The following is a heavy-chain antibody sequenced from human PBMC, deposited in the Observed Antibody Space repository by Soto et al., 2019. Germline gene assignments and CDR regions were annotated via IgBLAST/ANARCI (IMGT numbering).Heavy chain of an antibody. J-gene: IGHJ4*02. V-gene: IGHV3-33*08. Sequence: QVQLVESGGGVVQPGRSLRLSCAASGFTFSSYGMHWVRQAPGKGLEWVAVIWYDGIKKYYADSVKGRFIISRDNSKNTFYLQMNSLRVEDTAVYYCARDRDYFDTSGYYYYFDYWGQGTLVSVSS. CDR3: ARDRDYFDTSGYYYYFDY. D-gene: IGHD3-22*01. CDR2: IWYDGIKK. CDR1: GFTFSSYG.